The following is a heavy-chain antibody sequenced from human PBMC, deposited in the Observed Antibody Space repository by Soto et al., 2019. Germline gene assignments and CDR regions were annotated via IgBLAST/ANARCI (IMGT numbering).Heavy chain of an antibody. CDR3: AHTVARGAYWETFDY. CDR2: IYRDDDK. D-gene: IGHD1-26*01. Sequence: QITLKESGPTLVKPTQTLTLTCTVSGFSLTTNGVGVGWFRQPPGKALEWLALIYRDDDKRYRPSLQSRVTVPRDNTKNQVALTKTNMAPGDTATYSCAHTVARGAYWETFDYWGQGALVTVSS. J-gene: IGHJ4*02. CDR1: GFSLTTNGVG. V-gene: IGHV2-5*02.